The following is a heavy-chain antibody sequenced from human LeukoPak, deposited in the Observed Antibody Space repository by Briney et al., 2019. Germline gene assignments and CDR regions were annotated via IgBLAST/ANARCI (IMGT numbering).Heavy chain of an antibody. V-gene: IGHV1-46*01. CDR3: ARGPWRTKQLEDP. Sequence: ASVKVSCKASGYTFTSYYMHWVRQAPGQGLEWRGIINPSGGSTSYAQKFQGRVTMTRDMSTSTVYMELSSLRSEDTAVYYCARGPWRTKQLEDPWGQGTLVTVSS. CDR2: INPSGGST. D-gene: IGHD6-6*01. J-gene: IGHJ5*02. CDR1: GYTFTSYY.